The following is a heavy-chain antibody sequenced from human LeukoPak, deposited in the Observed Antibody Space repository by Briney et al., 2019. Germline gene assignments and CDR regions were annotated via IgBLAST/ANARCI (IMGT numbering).Heavy chain of an antibody. J-gene: IGHJ5*02. CDR1: GGSISSGDYY. Sequence: SETLSLTCTVSGGSISSGDYYWSWIRQPPGKGLEWIGSIYYSGSTYYNPSLKSRVTISVDTSKNQFSLKLSSVTAADTAVYYCARHGIFDWLLTRIWFDPWGQGTLVTVSS. V-gene: IGHV4-39*01. D-gene: IGHD3-9*01. CDR3: ARHGIFDWLLTRIWFDP. CDR2: IYYSGST.